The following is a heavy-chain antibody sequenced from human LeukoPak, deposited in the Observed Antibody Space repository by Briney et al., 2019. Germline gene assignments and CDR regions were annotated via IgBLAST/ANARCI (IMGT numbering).Heavy chain of an antibody. CDR3: AREWEGDVGFSGYFDY. D-gene: IGHD1-26*01. CDR2: ISYDGSNK. V-gene: IGHV3-30-3*01. J-gene: IGHJ4*02. Sequence: PGGSLRLSCAASGFTFSSYAMHWVRQAPGKGLEWVAVISYDGSNKYYADSVKGRFTISRDNSKNTLYLQMNSLRAEDTAVYYCAREWEGDVGFSGYFDYWGQGTLVTVSS. CDR1: GFTFSSYA.